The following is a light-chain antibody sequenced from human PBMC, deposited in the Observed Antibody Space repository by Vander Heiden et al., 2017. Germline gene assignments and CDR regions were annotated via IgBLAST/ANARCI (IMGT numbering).Light chain of an antibody. CDR1: QSLRSY. V-gene: IGKV3-11*01. J-gene: IGKJ4*01. CDR3: QHRSNWPT. CDR2: DAS. Sequence: EIVLTQSPATLSLSTGERATLSCRASQSLRSYLAWYQHKPGQPPRLLIYDASNRATGIPARFSGSGSGTDFTLTISSLEAEDFAVYYCQHRSNWPTFGGGSRWRSN.